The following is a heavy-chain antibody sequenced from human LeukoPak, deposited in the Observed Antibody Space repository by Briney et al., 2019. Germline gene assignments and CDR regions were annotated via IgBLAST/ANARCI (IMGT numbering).Heavy chain of an antibody. V-gene: IGHV3-74*01. CDR3: ARVPVEMATIYGMDV. Sequence: TGGSLRLSCAASGFTFSDYWMHWVRQAPGKGLVWVSRIKNDGSETSYADSVKGRFTISRDNSKNTLYLQMNSLRAEDTAVYYCARVPVEMATIYGMDVWGQGTTVTVSS. J-gene: IGHJ6*02. CDR2: IKNDGSET. D-gene: IGHD5-24*01. CDR1: GFTFSDYW.